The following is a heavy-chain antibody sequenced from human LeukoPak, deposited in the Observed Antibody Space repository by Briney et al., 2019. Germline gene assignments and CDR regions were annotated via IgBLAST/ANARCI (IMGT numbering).Heavy chain of an antibody. D-gene: IGHD2/OR15-2a*01. V-gene: IGHV3-48*03. CDR2: ISSSGSTI. CDR3: ARGRSILFDP. CDR1: GFTFSSYE. Sequence: GGSLRLSCAASGFTFSSYEMNWVRQAPGKGLEWVSYISSSGSTIYYADSVKGRFTISRDNAKNSLYLQMNSLRAEDTAVYYCARGRSILFDPWGQGTLVTVSS. J-gene: IGHJ5*02.